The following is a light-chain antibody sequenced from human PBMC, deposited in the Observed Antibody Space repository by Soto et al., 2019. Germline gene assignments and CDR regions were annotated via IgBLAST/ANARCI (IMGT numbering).Light chain of an antibody. CDR3: ATWDTGLSAGV. CDR2: DND. Sequence: QSVLTQPPSVSAAPGQKVTISCSGSSSNIGHNYVSWYQQFPGTAPKLLISDNDKRPSGIPDRFSGSRSGTSATLGITGLQTEDEADYYCATWDTGLSAGVFGTGTKVTVL. J-gene: IGLJ1*01. CDR1: SSNIGHNY. V-gene: IGLV1-51*01.